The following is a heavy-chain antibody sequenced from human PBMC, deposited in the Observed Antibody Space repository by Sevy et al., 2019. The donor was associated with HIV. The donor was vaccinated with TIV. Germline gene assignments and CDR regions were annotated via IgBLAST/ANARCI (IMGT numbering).Heavy chain of an antibody. V-gene: IGHV4-59*02. J-gene: IGHJ5*02. D-gene: IGHD5-12*01. CDR3: ATSLGYSGSCSKVPGGLAGMWFDP. CDR2: ICYSGDT. Sequence: SETLSLTCTVSGGSVSNYCWSWIRQPPGKGLEWIGYICYSGDTHYNPSLNSRVTMSVDTSKNQFSLKVRSVTAADTAVYYCATSLGYSGSCSKVPGGLAGMWFDPWGQGMLVTVSS. CDR1: GGSVSNYC.